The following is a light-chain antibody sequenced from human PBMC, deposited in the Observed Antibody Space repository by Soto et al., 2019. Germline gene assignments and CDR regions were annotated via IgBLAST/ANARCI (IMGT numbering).Light chain of an antibody. CDR1: QTVLNKY. J-gene: IGKJ4*01. CDR2: GAS. Sequence: EIVLTQSPGTLSLSPGERATVSCRASQTVLNKYLTWYQQKPGQAPRLLIYGASSRATGIPDRFSGSGSGTDFTLTISSLQPEDFATYFCQAIYSFPLTFGGGTKVDI. V-gene: IGKV3-20*01. CDR3: QAIYSFPLT.